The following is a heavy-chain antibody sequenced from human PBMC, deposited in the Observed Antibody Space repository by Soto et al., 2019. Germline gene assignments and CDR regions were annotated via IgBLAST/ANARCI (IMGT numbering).Heavy chain of an antibody. Sequence: QVHLVQSGAEVKKPGASVKVSCKASGYTFTRYGITWVRQAPGQVLEWMGWISAHNGNTDYAQKLQGRVIVTRDTSTSTAYMELRSLISDDTAVYYCARGRYGDYWGQVALVTVSS. CDR3: ARGRYGDY. D-gene: IGHD1-1*01. CDR2: ISAHNGNT. J-gene: IGHJ4*02. CDR1: GYTFTRYG. V-gene: IGHV1-18*01.